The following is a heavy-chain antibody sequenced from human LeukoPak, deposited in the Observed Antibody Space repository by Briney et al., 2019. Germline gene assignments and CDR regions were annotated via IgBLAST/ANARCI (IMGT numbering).Heavy chain of an antibody. CDR1: GGSISTYF. V-gene: IGHV4-59*01. D-gene: IGHD4-17*01. CDR2: VYCSGST. Sequence: PSETLSLTCTVSGGSISTYFWSWIRQPPGKGLQWIGYVYCSGSTNYNPSLESRVTISVDTSKKQFSLRLSSVTAADTAVYYCARIFDYGDYAFDSWGQGTLVTVSS. J-gene: IGHJ5*01. CDR3: ARIFDYGDYAFDS.